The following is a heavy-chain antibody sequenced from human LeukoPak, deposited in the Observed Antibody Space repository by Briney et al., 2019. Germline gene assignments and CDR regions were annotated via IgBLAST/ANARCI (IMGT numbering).Heavy chain of an antibody. V-gene: IGHV1-69*05. J-gene: IGHJ4*02. D-gene: IGHD6-13*01. CDR1: GGTFSSYA. Sequence: SVKVSCKASGGTFSSYAISWVRQAPGQGLEWMGGIIPIFGTANYAQKFQGRVTITTDESTSTAYMKLSSLRSEDTAVYYCARVRSSSWYYFDYWGQGTLVTVSS. CDR2: IIPIFGTA. CDR3: ARVRSSSWYYFDY.